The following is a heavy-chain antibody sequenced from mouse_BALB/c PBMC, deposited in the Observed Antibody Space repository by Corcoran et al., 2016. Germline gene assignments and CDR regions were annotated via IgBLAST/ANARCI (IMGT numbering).Heavy chain of an antibody. Sequence: QIQLQQSGPELVKHGAAVKISCKASGYTGTDYYINWMKQKPVQGLEWIGWIYPGRGNTKYNEKFKVKATLTVDTSSSTVYLQLSSLTSEDTAVYFCAFTTVVANYAMDYWGQGPSVTVSS. J-gene: IGHJ4*01. CDR1: GYTGTDYY. CDR3: AFTTVVANYAMDY. D-gene: IGHD1-1*01. V-gene: IGHV1-84*02. CDR2: IYPGRGNT.